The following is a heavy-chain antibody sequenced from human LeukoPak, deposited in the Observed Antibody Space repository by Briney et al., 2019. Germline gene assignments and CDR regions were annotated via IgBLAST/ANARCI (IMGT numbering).Heavy chain of an antibody. Sequence: KTSETLSLTCTVSGGSISSGGYYWSWIRQHPGKGLEWIGYIYYSGSTYYNPSLKSRVTISVDTSKNQFSLKLSSVTAADTAVYYCARVRSDSYGPTESFDYWGQGTLVTVSS. D-gene: IGHD5-18*01. J-gene: IGHJ4*02. CDR1: GGSISSGGYY. CDR3: ARVRSDSYGPTESFDY. V-gene: IGHV4-31*03. CDR2: IYYSGST.